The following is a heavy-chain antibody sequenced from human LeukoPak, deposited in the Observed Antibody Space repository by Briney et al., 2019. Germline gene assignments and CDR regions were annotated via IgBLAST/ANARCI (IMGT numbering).Heavy chain of an antibody. CDR1: GGSFSSYY. J-gene: IGHJ4*02. V-gene: IGHV4-39*07. Sequence: SETLSLTCAVYGGSFSSYYWGWIRQPPGKGLEWIGSMYSSGRTYYNPSLKSRVTISVDTSKNQFSLKLSSVTAADTAVYYCARSGSGYLRYYFDYWGQGTLVTASS. CDR3: ARSGSGYLRYYFDY. D-gene: IGHD5-12*01. CDR2: MYSSGRT.